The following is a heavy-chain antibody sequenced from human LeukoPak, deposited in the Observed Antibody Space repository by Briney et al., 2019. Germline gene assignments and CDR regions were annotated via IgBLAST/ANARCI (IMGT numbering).Heavy chain of an antibody. CDR2: IKQDGSEK. J-gene: IGHJ4*02. Sequence: GGSLRLSCAASGFTFSSYWMNWVRQAPGKGLEWVANIKQDGSEKYYVDSVKGRFTISRDNAKNSLYLQMNSLRAEDTAVYYCARSPFVVVIATTPDFDYWGQGTLVTVSS. CDR1: GFTFSSYW. V-gene: IGHV3-7*01. CDR3: ARSPFVVVIATTPDFDY. D-gene: IGHD2-21*01.